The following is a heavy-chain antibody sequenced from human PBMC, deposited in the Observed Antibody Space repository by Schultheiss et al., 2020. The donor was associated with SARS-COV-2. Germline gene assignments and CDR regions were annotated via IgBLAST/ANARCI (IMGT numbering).Heavy chain of an antibody. CDR2: INPNSGGT. D-gene: IGHD2-2*01. J-gene: IGHJ4*02. CDR3: ARGWASHPCDY. Sequence: ASVKVSCKASGYTFTSYDINWVRQAPGQGLEWMGGINPNSGGTNYAQKFQGRVTMTRDTSISTAYMELSRLRSDDTAVYYCARGWASHPCDYWGQGTLVTVYS. V-gene: IGHV1-2*02. CDR1: GYTFTSYD.